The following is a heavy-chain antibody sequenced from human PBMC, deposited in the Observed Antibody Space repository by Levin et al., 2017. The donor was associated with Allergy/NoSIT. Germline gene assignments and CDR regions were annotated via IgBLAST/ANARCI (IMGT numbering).Heavy chain of an antibody. J-gene: IGHJ6*03. Sequence: SETLSLTCTVSGGSISSYYWSWIRQPPGKGLEWIGYTYYSGSTNYNPSLKSRVTISVDTSKNQFSLKLSSVTAADTAVYYCARDSSHYYYYYMDGWGKGTTVTVSS. CDR3: ARDSSHYYYYYMDG. V-gene: IGHV4-59*01. D-gene: IGHD6-6*01. CDR1: GGSISSYY. CDR2: TYYSGST.